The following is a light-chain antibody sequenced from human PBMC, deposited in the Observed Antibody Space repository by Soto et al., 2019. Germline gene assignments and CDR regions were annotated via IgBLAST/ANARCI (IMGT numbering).Light chain of an antibody. Sequence: EIVLTQSPGTLSLSPGERATLSCRASQSVSSSYLAWYQQKPGQAPRLLIYGASSRATGIPDRFSGSGSGADFTLIISRLEPEDFAVYYCQQYGSSITFGLGTRLEIK. CDR1: QSVSSSY. V-gene: IGKV3-20*01. CDR3: QQYGSSIT. CDR2: GAS. J-gene: IGKJ5*01.